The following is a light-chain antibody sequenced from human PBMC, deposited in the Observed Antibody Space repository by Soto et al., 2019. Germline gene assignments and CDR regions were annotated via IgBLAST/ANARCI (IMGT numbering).Light chain of an antibody. CDR2: SNN. CDR3: AAWDDSLNGSYV. V-gene: IGLV1-44*01. J-gene: IGLJ1*01. Sequence: QPALTQPPSGSGTPRQRVTISCFGSSSNIGSNTVNWYQQLPGTAPKLLTYSNNQRPSGVPDRFSGSKSGTSASLAISGLQSEDEADYYCAAWDDSLNGSYVFGTGTKVTVL. CDR1: SSNIGSNT.